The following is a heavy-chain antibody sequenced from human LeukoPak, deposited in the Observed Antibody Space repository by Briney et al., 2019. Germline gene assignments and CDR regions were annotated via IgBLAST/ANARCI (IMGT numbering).Heavy chain of an antibody. V-gene: IGHV3-74*01. CDR3: AKRYGEYLFDY. Sequence: GGSLRLSCAASGFTFSSYWMHWVRQAPGKGLVWVSRISSDDSSTRYADSVKGRFTISRDNAKNTLYLQMNSLRAEDTAVYYCAKRYGEYLFDYWGQGTLVTVSS. D-gene: IGHD3-10*01. CDR2: ISSDDSST. J-gene: IGHJ4*02. CDR1: GFTFSSYW.